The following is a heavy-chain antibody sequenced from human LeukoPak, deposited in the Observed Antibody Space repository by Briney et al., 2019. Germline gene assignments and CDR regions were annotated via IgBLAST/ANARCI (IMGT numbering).Heavy chain of an antibody. Sequence: GGSLRLSCAASGFSFSDYAMHWVRQAPGKGLEWQAVISFDGNDKYYAGSVKGRFALSRDNSKNTLDLQMNSLIPEDTAVYYCARTLWDKSDGYDYFFDYWGQGSLVIVSS. J-gene: IGHJ4*02. D-gene: IGHD5-12*01. CDR3: ARTLWDKSDGYDYFFDY. CDR1: GFSFSDYA. V-gene: IGHV3-30*09. CDR2: ISFDGNDK.